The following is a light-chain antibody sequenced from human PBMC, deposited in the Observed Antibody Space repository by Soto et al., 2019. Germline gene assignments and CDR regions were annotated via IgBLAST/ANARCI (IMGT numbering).Light chain of an antibody. Sequence: QSVLTQPASVSGSPGQSITISCTGTSSDVGSYNVSWYQQHPGKAPKLMIYDVSKRPSGVPDRFSGSKSGNTASLTISGLQAEDEADYYCCSYAGSYTYVFGTGTKVTVL. J-gene: IGLJ1*01. V-gene: IGLV2-11*01. CDR1: SSDVGSYN. CDR3: CSYAGSYTYV. CDR2: DVS.